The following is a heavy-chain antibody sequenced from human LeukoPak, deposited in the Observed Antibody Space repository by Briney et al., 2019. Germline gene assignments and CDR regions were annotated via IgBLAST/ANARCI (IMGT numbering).Heavy chain of an antibody. V-gene: IGHV1-69*01. CDR3: ARDLRSTSCLDV. CDR2: IIPIFGTA. CDR1: GGTFISYA. Sequence: SVKVSCKASGGTFISYAISWVRQAPGQGLQWMGGIIPIFGTATYAQKFRGRVTITADESTSTAYTQLCSLRSEDTAVYYCARDLRSTSCLDVWGKGTTVTVAT. D-gene: IGHD2-2*01. J-gene: IGHJ6*04.